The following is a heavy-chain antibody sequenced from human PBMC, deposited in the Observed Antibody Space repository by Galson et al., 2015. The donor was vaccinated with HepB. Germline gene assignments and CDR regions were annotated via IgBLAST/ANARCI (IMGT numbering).Heavy chain of an antibody. Sequence: SVKVSCKTSGYTFTNYAMNWVRQAPGQGLEWVGWINTNTGRPSYAQGFTGRFVFSLDTSVSTTYLQISSLKAEDTAIYYCARSPYYGSEIYSNAWFDPWGQGTLVTVSS. D-gene: IGHD3-10*01. V-gene: IGHV7-4-1*02. CDR3: ARSPYYGSEIYSNAWFDP. CDR2: INTNTGRP. CDR1: GYTFTNYA. J-gene: IGHJ5*02.